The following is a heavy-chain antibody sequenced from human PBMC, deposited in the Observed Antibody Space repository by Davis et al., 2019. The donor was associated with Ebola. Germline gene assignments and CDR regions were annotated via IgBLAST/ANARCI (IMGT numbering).Heavy chain of an antibody. Sequence: ASVKVSCKASGYSFKNYAISWVRQAPGQGLEWMGWISAYNGNTNYAQKVQGRVTMTTDTSTGTAYLDLRSLRSDDTAVYFCGRNGVAAGTGFDYWGQGTLVTVSS. CDR2: ISAYNGNT. D-gene: IGHD6-13*01. V-gene: IGHV1-18*01. CDR3: GRNGVAAGTGFDY. CDR1: GYSFKNYA. J-gene: IGHJ4*02.